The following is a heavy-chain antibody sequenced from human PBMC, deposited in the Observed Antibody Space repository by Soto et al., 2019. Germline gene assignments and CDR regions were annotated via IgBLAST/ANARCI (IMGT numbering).Heavy chain of an antibody. V-gene: IGHV3-15*01. CDR2: IKSKTDGGTT. CDR3: TSDSGPDAFDI. D-gene: IGHD5-12*01. Sequence: PGGSLRLSCAASGFTFSNAWMSWVRQAPGKGLEWVGRIKSKTDGGTTDYAAPVKGRFTISRDDSKNTLYLQMNSLKTEDTAVYYCTSDSGPDAFDIWGQGTMVTVSS. J-gene: IGHJ3*02. CDR1: GFTFSNAW.